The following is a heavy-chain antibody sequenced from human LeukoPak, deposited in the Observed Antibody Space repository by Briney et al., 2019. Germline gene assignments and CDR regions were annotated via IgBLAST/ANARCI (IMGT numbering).Heavy chain of an antibody. D-gene: IGHD5-18*01. CDR3: ARGWIQLSTFDY. Sequence: PSETLSLTCTVSGGSISSGGYYWSWIRQHPGKGLEWIGYIYYSGSTYYNPSLKSRVTISVEPYKNQFSLKLSSVTAADTAVYYCARGWIQLSTFDYWGQGTLVTVSS. CDR2: IYYSGST. J-gene: IGHJ4*02. V-gene: IGHV4-31*03. CDR1: GGSISSGGYY.